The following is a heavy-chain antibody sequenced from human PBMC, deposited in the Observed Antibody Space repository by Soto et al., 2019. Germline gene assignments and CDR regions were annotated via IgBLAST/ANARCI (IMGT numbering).Heavy chain of an antibody. D-gene: IGHD2-2*01. J-gene: IGHJ5*02. CDR2: INHSGST. CDR3: ARFDCSSTSCTTIDNWFDP. CDR1: GGSFSGYY. Sequence: SETLSLTCAVYGGSFSGYYWSWIRQPPGKGLEWIGEINHSGSTNYNPFLKSRVTISVDRSKNQFSLKLSSVTAADTAVYYCARFDCSSTSCTTIDNWFDPWGQGTLVTVSS. V-gene: IGHV4-34*01.